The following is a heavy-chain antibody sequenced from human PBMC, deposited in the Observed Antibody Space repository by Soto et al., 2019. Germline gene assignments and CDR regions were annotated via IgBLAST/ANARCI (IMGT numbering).Heavy chain of an antibody. CDR2: IIPIFGTA. V-gene: IGHV1-69*01. CDR1: GGTFSSYA. CDR3: ARARNKYSSSSRWGMDV. Sequence: QVQLVQSGAEVKKPGSSVKVSYKASGGTFSSYAISWVRQAPGQGLEWMGGIIPIFGTANYAQKFQGRVTITADESTSTAYMELSSLRSEDTAVYYCARARNKYSSSSRWGMDVWGQGTTVTVSS. D-gene: IGHD6-6*01. J-gene: IGHJ6*02.